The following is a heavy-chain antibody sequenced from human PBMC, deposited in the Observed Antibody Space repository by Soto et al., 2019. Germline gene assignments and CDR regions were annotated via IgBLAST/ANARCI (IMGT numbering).Heavy chain of an antibody. CDR3: ARGHSDGHYVYYGMDV. D-gene: IGHD3-22*01. Sequence: NPSETLSLTCIVSGVSISSGDYYWRWIRQHPGKGLEWIGYIHNSGTTYYNPSLKSRLTISVDTSKNQFSLSLSSVTAADTAVYYCARGHSDGHYVYYGMDVWGQGTTVTGSS. J-gene: IGHJ6*02. CDR1: GVSISSGDYY. CDR2: IHNSGTT. V-gene: IGHV4-31*03.